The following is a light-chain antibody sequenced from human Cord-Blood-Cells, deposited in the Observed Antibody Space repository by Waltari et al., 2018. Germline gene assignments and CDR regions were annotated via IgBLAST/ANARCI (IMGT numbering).Light chain of an antibody. CDR2: AAS. J-gene: IGKJ1*01. CDR1: QSISSY. CDR3: QQSYSTLRT. Sequence: DIQMTQSPSSLSASVGDRVTITCLASQSISSYLNWYQQKPGKAPKLLIYAASSLQSGVPSMYSGSGSGTDCTLTSSSLQPEDFATYYCQQSYSTLRTFGQGTKVEIK. V-gene: IGKV1-39*01.